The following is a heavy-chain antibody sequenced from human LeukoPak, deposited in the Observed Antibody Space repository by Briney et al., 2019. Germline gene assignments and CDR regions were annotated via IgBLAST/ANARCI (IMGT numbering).Heavy chain of an antibody. J-gene: IGHJ6*02. Sequence: GGSLRLSCAASGFTFSSYAMSWVRQAPGKGLEWVSAISGSGGGTYYADSVKGRFTISRDNSKNTLYLQMNSLRAEDTAVYYCAKGDIVVVPAAMPGPRYYYYYGMDVWGQGTTVTVSS. CDR2: ISGSGGGT. V-gene: IGHV3-23*01. D-gene: IGHD2-2*01. CDR3: AKGDIVVVPAAMPGPRYYYYYGMDV. CDR1: GFTFSSYA.